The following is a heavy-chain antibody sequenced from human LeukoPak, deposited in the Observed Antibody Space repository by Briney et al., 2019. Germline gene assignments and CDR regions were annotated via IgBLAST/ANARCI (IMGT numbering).Heavy chain of an antibody. J-gene: IGHJ4*02. V-gene: IGHV1-18*01. Sequence: VSVKVSCKASGYTFTSYGISWVRQAPGQGLEWMGWISAYNGNTNYAQKLQGRVTMTTDTSTSTAYMELRSLRSDDTAVYYCARGTPYDSSGLPFDYWGQGTLVTVSS. CDR2: ISAYNGNT. CDR1: GYTFTSYG. CDR3: ARGTPYDSSGLPFDY. D-gene: IGHD3-22*01.